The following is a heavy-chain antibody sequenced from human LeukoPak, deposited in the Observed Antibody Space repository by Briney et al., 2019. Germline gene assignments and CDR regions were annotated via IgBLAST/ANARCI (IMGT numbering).Heavy chain of an antibody. D-gene: IGHD6-13*01. CDR3: ARSFSSSWPDAFDI. J-gene: IGHJ3*02. Sequence: TGGSLRLSCAASGFTFSSYWMNWVRQAPGKGLEWVANIKQDGSEKYYVDSVKGQFTISRDTAKNSLYLQMNSLRAEDTAVYNCARSFSSSWPDAFDIWGQGTMVTVSS. CDR1: GFTFSSYW. CDR2: IKQDGSEK. V-gene: IGHV3-7*01.